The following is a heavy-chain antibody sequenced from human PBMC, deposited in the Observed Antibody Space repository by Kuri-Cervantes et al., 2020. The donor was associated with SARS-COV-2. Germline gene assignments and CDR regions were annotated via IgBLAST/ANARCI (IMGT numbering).Heavy chain of an antibody. CDR3: AREVSSEQLVAFDY. D-gene: IGHD6-6*01. CDR1: GGSISSGDYY. J-gene: IGHJ4*02. Sequence: GSLRLSCTVSGGSISSGDYYWSWIRQPPGKGLEWIGEINHSGSTNYNPSLKSRVTISVDTSKNPFSLKLSSVTAADTAVYYCAREVSSEQLVAFDYWGQGTLVTVSS. CDR2: INHSGST. V-gene: IGHV4-39*07.